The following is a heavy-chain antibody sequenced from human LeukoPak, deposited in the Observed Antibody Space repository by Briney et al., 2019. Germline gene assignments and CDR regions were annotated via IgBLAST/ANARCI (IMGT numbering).Heavy chain of an antibody. CDR1: GFTFSLYS. CDR3: ARVGAGAADY. J-gene: IGHJ4*02. CDR2: IRSSSYI. V-gene: IGHV3-21*01. Sequence: GGSLRLLCAASGFTFSLYSMHCLREAPGKGLEWVSSIRSSSYIYYADSVKGRFTISRDNAKNSLYLQMNSLRAEDTAVYYCARVGAGAADYWGQGTLVTVSS. D-gene: IGHD6-13*01.